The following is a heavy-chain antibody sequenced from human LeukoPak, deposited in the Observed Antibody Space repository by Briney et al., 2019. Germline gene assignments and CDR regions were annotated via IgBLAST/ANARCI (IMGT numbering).Heavy chain of an antibody. CDR2: INSDGSST. V-gene: IGHV3-74*01. J-gene: IGHJ3*01. CDR1: GFTFSSYW. D-gene: IGHD6-13*01. Sequence: PGGSLRLSCAASGFTFSSYWMHWVRQAPGKGPVWVSRINSDGSSTNYADSVKGRFTISRDNAKNTLYLQMNSLRAEDTAVYYCARELRRSISSAGAFDLWGQGTMVTVSS. CDR3: ARELRRSISSAGAFDL.